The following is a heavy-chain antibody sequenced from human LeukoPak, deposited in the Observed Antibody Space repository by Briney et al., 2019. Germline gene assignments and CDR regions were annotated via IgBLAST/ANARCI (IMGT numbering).Heavy chain of an antibody. CDR3: ARHKQSGTYYDAFDI. Sequence: KPSETLSLTCTVSGGSIGSTTYDWGWIRQPPGKELECIGSIYYSGSTYYNPSLKSRVTISLDTSKNQFSLKLSSVTAADTAVYYCARHKQSGTYYDAFDIWGQGTMVTVSS. CDR1: GGSIGSTTYD. J-gene: IGHJ3*02. D-gene: IGHD1-26*01. CDR2: IYYSGST. V-gene: IGHV4-39*01.